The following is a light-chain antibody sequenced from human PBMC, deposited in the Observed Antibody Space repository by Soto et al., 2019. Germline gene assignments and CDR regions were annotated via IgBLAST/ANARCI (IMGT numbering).Light chain of an antibody. Sequence: SVLTQSPGTLSLSPGEGATLSCRTSQSISSTYLAWYQQRPGQSPSLLIYAASSRATGIQDRFSGSESGTDSTPAISRLEPEDFAVYYCQQYFGSRYTVGQGTKLEIK. CDR3: QQYFGSRYT. CDR1: QSISSTY. CDR2: AAS. V-gene: IGKV3-20*01. J-gene: IGKJ2*01.